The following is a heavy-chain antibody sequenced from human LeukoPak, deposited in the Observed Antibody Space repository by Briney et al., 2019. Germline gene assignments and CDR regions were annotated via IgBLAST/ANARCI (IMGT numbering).Heavy chain of an antibody. CDR2: ISAYNGNT. Sequence: ASVKVSCKASGYTFTSYGISWVRQAPGQGLEWMGWISAYNGNTNYAQKLQGRVTMTTDTSTSTAYMELRGLRSDDTAVYYCARAGYYALHGTFDIWGQGTMVTVSS. D-gene: IGHD2-2*01. J-gene: IGHJ3*02. CDR1: GYTFTSYG. CDR3: ARAGYYALHGTFDI. V-gene: IGHV1-18*01.